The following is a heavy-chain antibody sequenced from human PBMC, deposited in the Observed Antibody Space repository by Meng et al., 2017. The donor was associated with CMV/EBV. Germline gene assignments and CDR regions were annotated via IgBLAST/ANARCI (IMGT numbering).Heavy chain of an antibody. CDR3: ARGRDIVVVPGDPWFDP. CDR1: GYTFTSYY. V-gene: IGHV1-46*01. D-gene: IGHD2-2*01. J-gene: IGHJ5*02. Sequence: QVQLVQSGADVKKPGASVKVSCKASGYTFTSYYMHWVRQAPGRGLEWMGIINPSGGSTSYAQKFQGRVTMTRDTSTSTVYMELSSLRSEDTAVYYCARGRDIVVVPGDPWFDPWGQGTLVTVSS. CDR2: INPSGGST.